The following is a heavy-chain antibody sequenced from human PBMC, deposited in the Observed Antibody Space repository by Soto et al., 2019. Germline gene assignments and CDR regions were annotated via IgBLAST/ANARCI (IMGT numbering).Heavy chain of an antibody. J-gene: IGHJ3*02. V-gene: IGHV1-2*02. CDR3: ARALRYYDSSGDDAFDI. CDR1: GYTFTGYY. D-gene: IGHD3-22*01. Sequence: ASVKVSCKASGYTFTGYYMHWVRQAPGQGLEWMGWINPNSGGTNYAQKFQGRVTMTRDTSISTAYMEPSRLRSDDTAVYYCARALRYYDSSGDDAFDIWGQGTMVTVSS. CDR2: INPNSGGT.